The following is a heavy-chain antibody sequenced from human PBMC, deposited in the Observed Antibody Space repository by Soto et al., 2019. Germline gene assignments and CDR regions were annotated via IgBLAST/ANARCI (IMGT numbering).Heavy chain of an antibody. V-gene: IGHV1-69*13. D-gene: IGHD1-1*01. CDR3: ARGSVQRNLLLGAFTI. J-gene: IGHJ3*02. CDR2: IIPIFGTA. Sequence: SVKVSCKASGGTFSSYAISWVRQAPGQGLEWMGGIIPIFGTANYAQKFQGRVTITADESTSTAYMELSSLRSEDTAVYYCARGSVQRNLLLGAFTIRGQGTMFTVS. CDR1: GGTFSSYA.